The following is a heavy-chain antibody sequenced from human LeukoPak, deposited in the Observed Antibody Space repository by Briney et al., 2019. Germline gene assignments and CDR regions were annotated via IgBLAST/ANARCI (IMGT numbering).Heavy chain of an antibody. CDR2: VSSSSSTI. V-gene: IGHV3-48*01. CDR3: ARGRGSGNRFDY. D-gene: IGHD2-15*01. CDR1: GFIFSNYN. J-gene: IGHJ4*02. Sequence: GGSLRLSCAASGFIFSNYNMNWVRQAPGKGLEWVSYVSSSSSTINYADSVKGRFTISRDNAKNSLSLQMNSVRAEDTAVYYCARGRGSGNRFDYWGQGTLVTVPS.